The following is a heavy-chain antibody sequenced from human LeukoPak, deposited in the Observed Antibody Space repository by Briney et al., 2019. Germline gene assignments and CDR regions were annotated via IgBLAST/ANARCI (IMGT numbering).Heavy chain of an antibody. CDR3: AGAIGSYVWGSFFLYYYMDV. V-gene: IGHV1-2*02. CDR1: GYTFTGYY. Sequence: GASVKVSCKASGYTFTGYYMHWVRQAPGQGLEWMGWINPNSGGTSYAQKFQGRVTITRNTSISTAYMELSSLRSEDTAVYYCAGAIGSYVWGSFFLYYYMDVWGKGTTVTVSS. J-gene: IGHJ6*03. D-gene: IGHD3-16*01. CDR2: INPNSGGT.